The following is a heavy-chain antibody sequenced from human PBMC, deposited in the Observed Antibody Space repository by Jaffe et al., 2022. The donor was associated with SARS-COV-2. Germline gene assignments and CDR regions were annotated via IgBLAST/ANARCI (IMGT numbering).Heavy chain of an antibody. Sequence: QVQLQESGPGLVKPSETLSLTCTVSGGSISSYYWSWIRQPPGKGLEWIGYIYYSGSTNYNPSLKSRVTISVDTSKNQFSLKLSSVTAADTAVYYCARAVHYYDSSGSNDAFDIWGQGTMVTVSS. D-gene: IGHD3-22*01. CDR1: GGSISSYY. V-gene: IGHV4-59*01. CDR2: IYYSGST. CDR3: ARAVHYYDSSGSNDAFDI. J-gene: IGHJ3*02.